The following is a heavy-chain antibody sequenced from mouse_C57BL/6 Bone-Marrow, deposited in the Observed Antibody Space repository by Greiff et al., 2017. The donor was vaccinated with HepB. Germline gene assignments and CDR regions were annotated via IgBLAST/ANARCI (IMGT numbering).Heavy chain of an antibody. CDR1: GYSFSSSW. V-gene: IGHV1-82*01. D-gene: IGHD1-1*01. CDR2: IYPGDGDT. J-gene: IGHJ2*01. CDR3: ARWLLRYYFDY. Sequence: LVESGPELVKPGDSVKISCKASGYSFSSSWMNWVKQRPGKGLEWIGRIYPGDGDTNYNGKFKGKATLTADKSSSTAYMQLSSLTSEDSAVYFCARWLLRYYFDYWGQGTTLTVSS.